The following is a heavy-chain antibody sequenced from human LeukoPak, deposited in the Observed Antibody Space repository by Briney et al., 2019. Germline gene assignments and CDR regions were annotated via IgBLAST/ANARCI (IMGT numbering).Heavy chain of an antibody. CDR1: GGSFSGYY. J-gene: IGHJ4*02. CDR3: ARGRDGYYDSSGKRSAFDY. D-gene: IGHD3-22*01. Sequence: AETLSLTCAVYGGSFSGYYWSWIRQPPGKGLEWIGEINHSGSTNYNPSLKSRVTISVDTSKNQFSLKLSSVTAADTAVYYCARGRDGYYDSSGKRSAFDYWGQGTLVTVSS. CDR2: INHSGST. V-gene: IGHV4-34*01.